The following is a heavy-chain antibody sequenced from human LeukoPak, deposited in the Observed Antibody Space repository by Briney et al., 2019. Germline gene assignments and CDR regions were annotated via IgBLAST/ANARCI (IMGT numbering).Heavy chain of an antibody. V-gene: IGHV1-24*01. Sequence: GASVKVSCKVSGYTLTELSMHWVRQAPGKGLEWMGGFDPEDGETIYAQKFQGRVTMTEDTSTDTAYMELSSLRSEDTAVYYCATIDLGVVIPTRWAGYYFDYWGQGTLVTVSS. CDR3: ATIDLGVVIPTRWAGYYFDY. D-gene: IGHD3-3*01. J-gene: IGHJ4*02. CDR1: GYTLTELS. CDR2: FDPEDGET.